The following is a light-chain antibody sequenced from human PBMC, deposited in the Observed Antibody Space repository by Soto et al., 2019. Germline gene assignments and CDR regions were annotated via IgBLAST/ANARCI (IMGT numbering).Light chain of an antibody. CDR1: QSVSIW. J-gene: IGKJ1*01. V-gene: IGKV1-5*01. CDR3: QQYHSYSSWT. Sequence: DIQMTQSPSTLSASVGDRVTITCRASQSVSIWLAWYQQKPGKAPKLLIYDASNLESGVPSGFSGSGSGTEFTLTISSLQPDDSATYYCQQYHSYSSWTFGQGTKVDIK. CDR2: DAS.